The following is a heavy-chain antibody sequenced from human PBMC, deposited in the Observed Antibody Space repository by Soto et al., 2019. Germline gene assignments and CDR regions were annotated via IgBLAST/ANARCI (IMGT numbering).Heavy chain of an antibody. CDR3: ARDGDPGGSELSGLPNWFDP. CDR2: ISYDGSNK. D-gene: IGHD1-26*01. Sequence: GSLRLSCAASGFTFSSYAMHWVRQAPGKGLEWVAVISYDGSNKYYADSVKGRFTISRDNSKNTLYLQMNSLRAEDTAVYYCARDGDPGGSELSGLPNWFDPWGQGTLVTVSS. CDR1: GFTFSSYA. V-gene: IGHV3-30-3*01. J-gene: IGHJ5*02.